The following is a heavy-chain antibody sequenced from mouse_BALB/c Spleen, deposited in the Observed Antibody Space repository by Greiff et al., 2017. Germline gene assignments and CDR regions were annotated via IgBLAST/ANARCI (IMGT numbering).Heavy chain of an antibody. V-gene: IGHV2-6-7*01. CDR3: AREGNLSAWFAY. J-gene: IGHJ3*01. CDR2: IWGDGST. D-gene: IGHD3-1*01. CDR1: GFSLTGYG. Sequence: VQLQQSGPGLVAPSQSLSITCTVSGFSLTGYGVNWVRQPPGKGLEWLGMIWGDGSTDYNSALKSRLSISKDNSKSQVFLKMNRLQTDDTARYYCAREGNLSAWFAYWGQGTLVTVSA.